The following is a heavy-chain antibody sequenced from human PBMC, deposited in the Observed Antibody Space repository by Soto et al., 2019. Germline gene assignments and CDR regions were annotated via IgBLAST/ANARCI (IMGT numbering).Heavy chain of an antibody. CDR1: GDSITSYY. Sequence: SETLSLTCTVSGDSITSYYWSWIRQPPGKGLGWIGYIYYTGRTNYNPSLKSRVTISVDTSKNQFSLKLSSVTAADTAVYYCARGPRSSWFDPWGQGTLVTVS. V-gene: IGHV4-59*01. J-gene: IGHJ5*02. CDR3: ARGPRSSWFDP. CDR2: IYYTGRT. D-gene: IGHD4-17*01.